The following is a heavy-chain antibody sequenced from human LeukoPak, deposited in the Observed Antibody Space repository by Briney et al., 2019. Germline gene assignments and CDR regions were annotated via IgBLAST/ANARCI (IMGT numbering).Heavy chain of an antibody. CDR1: GYTFTNYF. Sequence: AASVKVSCKASGYTFTNYFIHWVRQAPGQGLEWMGIINPSGGSTNYAQKFQGRVTMTRDTSTSTVYMELSSLRSEDTAVYYCARGMGSFDYWGQGTLVTVSS. CDR2: INPSGGST. D-gene: IGHD6-6*01. V-gene: IGHV1-46*01. CDR3: ARGMGSFDY. J-gene: IGHJ4*02.